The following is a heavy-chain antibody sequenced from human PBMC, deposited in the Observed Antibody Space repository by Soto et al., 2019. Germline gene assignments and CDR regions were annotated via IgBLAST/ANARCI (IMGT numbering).Heavy chain of an antibody. CDR3: ATDVNYDILTGYSPKSADY. CDR2: ISSSSSTI. Sequence: PGGSLRLSCAASGFTFSSYSMNWVRQAPGKGLEWVSYISSSSSTIYYADSVKGRFTISRDNAKNSLYLQMNSLRDEDTAVYYCATDVNYDILTGYSPKSADYWGQGTLVTVSS. D-gene: IGHD3-9*01. V-gene: IGHV3-48*02. CDR1: GFTFSSYS. J-gene: IGHJ4*02.